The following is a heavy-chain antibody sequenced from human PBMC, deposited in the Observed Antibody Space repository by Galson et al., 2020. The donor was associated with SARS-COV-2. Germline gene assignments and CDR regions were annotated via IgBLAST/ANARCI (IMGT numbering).Heavy chain of an antibody. V-gene: IGHV1-18*01. CDR2: ISSYNGNT. J-gene: IGHJ5*02. Sequence: ASVKVSCKASGYTFTSYGISWVRQAPGQGLEWMGWISSYNGNTNYAQKLQGRVTMTTDTSTSTAYMELRSLRSDDTAVYYCARDSRAITMIVGSWFDPWGQGTLVTVSS. D-gene: IGHD3-22*01. CDR1: GYTFTSYG. CDR3: ARDSRAITMIVGSWFDP.